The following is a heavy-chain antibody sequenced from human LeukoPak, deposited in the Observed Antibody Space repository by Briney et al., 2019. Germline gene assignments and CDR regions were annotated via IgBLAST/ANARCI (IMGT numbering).Heavy chain of an antibody. D-gene: IGHD3-22*01. CDR3: ARGYYYDSSGYSDY. CDR2: INHSGST. J-gene: IGHJ4*02. Sequence: SETLSLTCTVSGGSISSSTYYWGWIRQPPGKGLEWIGEINHSGSTNYNPSLKSRVTISVDTSKNQFSLKLSSVTAADTAVYYCARGYYYDSSGYSDYWGQGTLVTVSS. CDR1: GGSISSSTYY. V-gene: IGHV4-39*07.